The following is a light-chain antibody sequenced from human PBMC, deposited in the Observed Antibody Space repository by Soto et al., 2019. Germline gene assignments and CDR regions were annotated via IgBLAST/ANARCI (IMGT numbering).Light chain of an antibody. CDR1: SNDVGSFDT. Sequence: QSVLTQPVSVSGSPGQSITISCTGTSNDVGSFDTVSWYQQHPGKVPKLMIYEVSNRPSGVSNRFSASKSGNTASLTISGLQAEDEADYYCSSYTSSSSGVFGTGTKVTVL. CDR2: EVS. V-gene: IGLV2-14*01. J-gene: IGLJ1*01. CDR3: SSYTSSSSGV.